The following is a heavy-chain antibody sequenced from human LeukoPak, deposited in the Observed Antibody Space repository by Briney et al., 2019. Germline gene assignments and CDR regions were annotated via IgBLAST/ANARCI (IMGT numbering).Heavy chain of an antibody. CDR2: IKMDGSQI. CDR3: ARDTSPSIASVDYDAFDI. Sequence: GGSLRLSCAASGFTFSNYWMTWVRQAPGKGLEWVANIKMDGSQIRYADSVKGRFTISRDNAKNPLYLQVNSLRVEDTAMYYCARDTSPSIASVDYDAFDIWGQGTMVIVSS. J-gene: IGHJ3*02. D-gene: IGHD6-13*01. CDR1: GFTFSNYW. V-gene: IGHV3-7*01.